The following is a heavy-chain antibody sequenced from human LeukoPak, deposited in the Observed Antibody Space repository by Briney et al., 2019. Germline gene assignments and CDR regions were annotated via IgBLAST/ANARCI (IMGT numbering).Heavy chain of an antibody. D-gene: IGHD4-17*01. CDR3: ASGGATVTTDYFDY. J-gene: IGHJ4*02. CDR2: IYYSGST. V-gene: IGHV4-39*07. CDR1: GGSISSSSYY. Sequence: PSETLSLTCTVSGGSISSSSYYWGWIRQPPGKGLEWIGSIYYSGSTYYNPSLKSRVTISVDTSKNQFSLKLSSVTAADTAVYYCASGGATVTTDYFDYWGQGTLVTVSS.